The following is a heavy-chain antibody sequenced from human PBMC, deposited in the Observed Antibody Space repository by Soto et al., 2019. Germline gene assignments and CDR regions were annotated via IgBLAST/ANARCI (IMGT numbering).Heavy chain of an antibody. CDR2: MYSSGSS. CDR1: GGSISSGGYY. D-gene: IGHD5-12*01. V-gene: IGHV4-31*03. J-gene: IGHJ6*02. Sequence: QVQLQESGPGLVKPSQTLSLTCTVSGGSISSGGYYWSWIRQHPGKGLEWIGYMYSSGSSYYKPSLKRRVTTSVDTSKNQCYLTLSSVTAADSAVYYCAGGGQYSGYQKYTYYYYYGMDVWGQGTPVTVSS. CDR3: AGGGQYSGYQKYTYYYYYGMDV.